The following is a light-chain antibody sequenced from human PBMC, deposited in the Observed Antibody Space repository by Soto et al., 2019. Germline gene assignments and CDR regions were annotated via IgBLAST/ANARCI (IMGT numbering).Light chain of an antibody. Sequence: DIQMTQSPSSLSASVGDRIPITSRASQGVSRYLNWYQHKPGKAPKLLINAASSLERGVPSRFSGGGSGTDFTLNISSLQPDDFATYYCQQNYRATPWTFGQGTKVDIK. CDR1: QGVSRY. CDR3: QQNYRATPWT. J-gene: IGKJ1*01. CDR2: AAS. V-gene: IGKV1-39*01.